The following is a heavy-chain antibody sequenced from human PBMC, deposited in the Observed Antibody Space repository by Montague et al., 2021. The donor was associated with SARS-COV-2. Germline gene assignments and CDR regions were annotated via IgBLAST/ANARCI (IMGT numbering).Heavy chain of an antibody. J-gene: IGHJ6*02. Sequence: SLRLSCAASGFTFSDYGISWVRQAPGMGLEWFSYISATSRTIYYADSVKGRFTVSRDNAKNSLYLQMNSLRAEDTALYYCVRDPATGMDVWGLGTMVTVSS. CDR2: ISATSRTI. V-gene: IGHV3-48*04. CDR1: GFTFSDYG. CDR3: VRDPATGMDV.